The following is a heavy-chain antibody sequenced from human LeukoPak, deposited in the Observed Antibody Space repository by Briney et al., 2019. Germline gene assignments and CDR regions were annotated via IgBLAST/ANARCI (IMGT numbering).Heavy chain of an antibody. D-gene: IGHD2-2*01. V-gene: IGHV1-8*01. CDR1: GYTFTSYD. J-gene: IGHJ5*02. Sequence: GASVKVSCKASGYTFTSYDINWVRQATGQGLEWMGWMNPNSGNTGYAQRFQGRVTMTRNTSISTAYMELSSLRSEDTAVYYCARVGYCSSTSCFPNWFDPWGQGTLVTVSS. CDR3: ARVGYCSSTSCFPNWFDP. CDR2: MNPNSGNT.